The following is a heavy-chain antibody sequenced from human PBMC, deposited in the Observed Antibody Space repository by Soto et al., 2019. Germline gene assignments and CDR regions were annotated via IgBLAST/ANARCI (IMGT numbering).Heavy chain of an antibody. CDR1: GFTISGKKY. Sequence: DVQLVESGGGLIQPGESLRLSCAAFGFTISGKKYVAWARQAPGKGLEWVSALYGIDGSFYADSVKGRFTTSSDSSKTTVYLQMNDLRPDDTAVYYCATWHEREHAYDVWGLGTTVTVSS. D-gene: IGHD1-1*01. V-gene: IGHV3-53*01. CDR3: ATWHEREHAYDV. CDR2: LYGIDGS. J-gene: IGHJ3*01.